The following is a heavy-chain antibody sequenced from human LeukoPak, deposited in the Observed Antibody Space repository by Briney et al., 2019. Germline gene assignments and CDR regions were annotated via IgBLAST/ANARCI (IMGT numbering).Heavy chain of an antibody. V-gene: IGHV1-2*02. CDR1: GYTFTGYY. J-gene: IGHJ5*02. CDR3: ARMREYGGYSWDWFDP. D-gene: IGHD4-23*01. CDR2: INPNSGGT. Sequence: GASVKVSCKASGYTFTGYYMHWVRQAPGQGLEWMGWINPNSGGTNYAQKFQGRVTMTRDTSISTAYMELSRLRSDDTAVYYCARMREYGGYSWDWFDPWGQGTLVTVSS.